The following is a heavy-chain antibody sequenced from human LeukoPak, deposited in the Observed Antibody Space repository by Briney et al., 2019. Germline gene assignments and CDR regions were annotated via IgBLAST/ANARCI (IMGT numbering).Heavy chain of an antibody. Sequence: GGSLGLSCAASGFTFSNYVMSWVRQAPGMGLEWVSAIVDSYTYYADSVKGRFTTSRDNSKNTLYLQMNSLRAEDTAVYYCGKDPNGDYVGAFEFWGRGTLVTVSS. CDR1: GFTFSNYV. V-gene: IGHV3-23*01. CDR2: IVDSYT. J-gene: IGHJ3*01. D-gene: IGHD4-17*01. CDR3: GKDPNGDYVGAFEF.